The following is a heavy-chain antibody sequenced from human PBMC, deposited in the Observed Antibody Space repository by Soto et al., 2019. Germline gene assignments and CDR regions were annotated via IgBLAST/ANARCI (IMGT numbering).Heavy chain of an antibody. D-gene: IGHD6-19*01. CDR2: ISGSGGST. CDR1: GFTFSSYA. Sequence: GGSLRLSCAASGFTFSSYAMSWVRQAPGKGLEWVSAISGSGGSTYYADSVKGRFTISRDNSKNTLYLQMNSLRAEDTAVYYCAKSPGKQWLVRDFDYWGQGTLVTVSS. CDR3: AKSPGKQWLVRDFDY. V-gene: IGHV3-23*01. J-gene: IGHJ4*02.